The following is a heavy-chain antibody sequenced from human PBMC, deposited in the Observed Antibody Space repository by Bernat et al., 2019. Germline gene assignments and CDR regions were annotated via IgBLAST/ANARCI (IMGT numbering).Heavy chain of an antibody. J-gene: IGHJ3*02. D-gene: IGHD6-19*01. V-gene: IGHV1-69*01. CDR1: GGTFSSYA. Sequence: QVQLVQSGAEVKKPGSSVKVSCKASGGTFSSYAISWVRQAPGQGLEWMGGIIPIFGTANYAQKFQGRVTITADESTSTAYMELSSLRSEDTAVYYCARAAGAAVAGTEEDAFDIWGQGTMVTVSS. CDR3: ARAAGAAVAGTEEDAFDI. CDR2: IIPIFGTA.